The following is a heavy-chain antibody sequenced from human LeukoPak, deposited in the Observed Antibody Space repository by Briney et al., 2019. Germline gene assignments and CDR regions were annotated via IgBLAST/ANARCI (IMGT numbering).Heavy chain of an antibody. J-gene: IGHJ4*02. Sequence: GGSLRLSCAASGFTFSSYSMNWVRQAPGKGLEWVSSISSSSSYIYYADSVKGRFTIPRDNAKNSLYLQMNSLRAEDTAVYYCARGTRIAAAAYTAFDYWGQGTLVTVSS. D-gene: IGHD6-13*01. CDR1: GFTFSSYS. CDR2: ISSSSSYI. V-gene: IGHV3-21*01. CDR3: ARGTRIAAAAYTAFDY.